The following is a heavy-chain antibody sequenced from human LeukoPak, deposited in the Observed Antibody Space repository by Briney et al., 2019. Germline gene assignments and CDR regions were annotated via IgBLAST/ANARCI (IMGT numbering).Heavy chain of an antibody. V-gene: IGHV3-7*01. Sequence: PGGSLRLSCAASGFTVSSSYMYWVRQAPGKGLEWVANIKQDGSDKNHVDSVKGRFTISRDNAKNSLYLQMNSLRAEDTAVYYCARDNMFHLDYWGQGTLVTVSS. J-gene: IGHJ4*02. CDR3: ARDNMFHLDY. CDR1: GFTVSSSY. D-gene: IGHD3-10*02. CDR2: IKQDGSDK.